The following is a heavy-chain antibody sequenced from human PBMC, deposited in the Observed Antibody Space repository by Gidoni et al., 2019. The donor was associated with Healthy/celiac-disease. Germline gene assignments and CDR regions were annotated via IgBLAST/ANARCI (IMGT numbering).Heavy chain of an antibody. Sequence: EVQLLESGGGLVQPGGSLRLSCAASGFTFSSYAMSWVRQAPGKGLEWVSAISGSGGSTYYADSVKGRFTISRDNSKNTLYLQMNSLRAEDTAVYYCAKTEHCGGDCYRAREWWYWGQGTLVTVSS. V-gene: IGHV3-23*01. CDR2: ISGSGGST. J-gene: IGHJ4*02. D-gene: IGHD2-21*02. CDR1: GFTFSSYA. CDR3: AKTEHCGGDCYRAREWWY.